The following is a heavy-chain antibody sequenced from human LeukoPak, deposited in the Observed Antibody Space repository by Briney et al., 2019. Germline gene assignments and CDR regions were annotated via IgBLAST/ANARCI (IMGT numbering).Heavy chain of an antibody. CDR2: INHSGST. D-gene: IGHD2-2*01. J-gene: IGHJ5*02. V-gene: IGHV4-34*01. Sequence: PSETLSLTCAVYGGSFSGYYWSWIRQPPGKGLEWIGEINHSGSTNYNPSLKSRVTISVDTSKNQFPLKLSSVTAADTAVYYCARTMRSRVPAANDWFDPWGQGTLVTVSS. CDR1: GGSFSGYY. CDR3: ARTMRSRVPAANDWFDP.